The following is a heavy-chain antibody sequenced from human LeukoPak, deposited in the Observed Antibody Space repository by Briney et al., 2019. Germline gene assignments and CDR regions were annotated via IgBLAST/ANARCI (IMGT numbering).Heavy chain of an antibody. Sequence: SVKVSCKASGGTFSSYTISWVRQAPGQGLEWMGRIIPIHGIANYAQKFQGRVTITADKSTSTAYMELSSLRSEDRAVYYCARGTNRITIFGVVTRPYYYYMDVWGKGTTVTVSS. CDR3: ARGTNRITIFGVVTRPYYYYMDV. V-gene: IGHV1-69*02. D-gene: IGHD3-3*01. CDR1: GGTFSSYT. CDR2: IIPIHGIA. J-gene: IGHJ6*03.